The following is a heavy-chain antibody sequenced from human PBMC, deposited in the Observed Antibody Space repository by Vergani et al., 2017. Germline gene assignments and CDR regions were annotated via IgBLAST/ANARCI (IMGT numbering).Heavy chain of an antibody. V-gene: IGHV4-39*01. CDR1: GGSISSSSYY. CDR2: IYYSGST. Sequence: QLQLQESGPGLVKPSETLSLTCTVSGGSISSSSYYWGWIRQPPGKGLEWIGSIYYSGSTYYNPSLKSRVTISVDTSKNQFSLNLSSVTASDTAVYYCARSHIVVVPAAIGEIDYWGQGTLVTVSS. CDR3: ARSHIVVVPAAIGEIDY. J-gene: IGHJ4*02. D-gene: IGHD2-2*01.